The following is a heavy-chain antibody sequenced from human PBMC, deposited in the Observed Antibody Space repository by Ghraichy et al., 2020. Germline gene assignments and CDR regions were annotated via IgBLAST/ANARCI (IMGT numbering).Heavy chain of an antibody. CDR1: GGSISSYY. CDR2: IYYSGST. D-gene: IGHD6-13*01. CDR3: ARDGGTAAAGLYYYGMDV. V-gene: IGHV4-59*01. J-gene: IGHJ6*02. Sequence: SETLSLTCTVSGGSISSYYWSWIRQPPGKGLEWIGYIYYSGSTNYNPSLKSRVTISVDTSKNQFSLKLSSVTAADTAVYYCARDGGTAAAGLYYYGMDVWGQGTTVTVSS.